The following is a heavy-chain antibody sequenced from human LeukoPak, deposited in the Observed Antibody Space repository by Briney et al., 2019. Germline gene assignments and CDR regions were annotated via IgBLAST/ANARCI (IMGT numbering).Heavy chain of an antibody. CDR3: VRARYLTGSRDDAFDI. D-gene: IGHD1-26*01. V-gene: IGHV1-18*01. CDR1: GYTFPRYG. J-gene: IGHJ3*02. Sequence: ASVKVSCKASGYTFPRYGISWVRQAPGQGLEWMAWISAYNGNTDYAQKLQGRVTMTTDTSTSTAYMELRSLRSDDTAVYYCVRARYLTGSRDDAFDIWGQGTVVTVSS. CDR2: ISAYNGNT.